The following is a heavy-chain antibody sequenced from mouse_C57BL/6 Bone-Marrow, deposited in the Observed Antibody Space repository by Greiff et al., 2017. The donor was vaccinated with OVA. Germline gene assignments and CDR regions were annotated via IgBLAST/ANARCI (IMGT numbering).Heavy chain of an antibody. D-gene: IGHD2-5*01. V-gene: IGHV1-15*01. CDR2: IDPETGGT. CDR1: GYTFTDYE. J-gene: IGHJ2*01. Sequence: QVQLKESGAELVRPGASVTLSCKASGYTFTDYEMHWVKQTPVHGLEWIGAIDPETGGTAYNQKFKGKTILTADKSSSTAYMELRSLTSEDAAVYYCTRACSNYWDFDYWGQGTTLTVSS. CDR3: TRACSNYWDFDY.